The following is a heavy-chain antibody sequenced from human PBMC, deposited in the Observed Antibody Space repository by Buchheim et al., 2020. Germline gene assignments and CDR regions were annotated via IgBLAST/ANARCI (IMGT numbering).Heavy chain of an antibody. CDR3: ARFNFYDSSGSNSRAFDY. J-gene: IGHJ4*02. Sequence: QVQLQESGPGLVKPSETLSLTCTVSGGSTSGHYWSWIRQPPGKGLEWIGYMYYSGSTKYNPSLKSRVTISVDTSKTQFSLALGSVTAADTAVYYCARFNFYDSSGSNSRAFDYWGRGTL. V-gene: IGHV4-59*11. D-gene: IGHD3-22*01. CDR1: GGSTSGHY. CDR2: MYYSGST.